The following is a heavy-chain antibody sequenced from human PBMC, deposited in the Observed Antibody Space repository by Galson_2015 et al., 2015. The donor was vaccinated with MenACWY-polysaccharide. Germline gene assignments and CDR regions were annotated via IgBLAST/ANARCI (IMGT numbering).Heavy chain of an antibody. CDR1: GFTFSSYG. CDR2: ISYDGSNK. Sequence: SLRLSCAASGFTFSSYGMHWVRQAPGKGLEWVAVISYDGSNKYYADSVKGRFTISRDNSKNTLYLQMNSLRAEDTAVYYCAKDTMVRGALRNAFDIWGQGTTVTVSS. V-gene: IGHV3-30*18. J-gene: IGHJ3*02. D-gene: IGHD3-10*01. CDR3: AKDTMVRGALRNAFDI.